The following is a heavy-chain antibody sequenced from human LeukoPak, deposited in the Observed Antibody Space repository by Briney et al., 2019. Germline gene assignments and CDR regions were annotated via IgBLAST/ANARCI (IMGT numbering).Heavy chain of an antibody. CDR2: IYHSGST. Sequence: PSETLSLTCAVSGGSISSSNWWSWVRQPPGKGLGWIGEIYHSGSTNYNPSLKSRVTISVDKSKNQFSLKLSSVTAADTAVYYCAREAFYYYYGMDVWGQGTTVTVSS. V-gene: IGHV4-4*02. J-gene: IGHJ6*02. CDR1: GGSISSSNW. CDR3: AREAFYYYYGMDV.